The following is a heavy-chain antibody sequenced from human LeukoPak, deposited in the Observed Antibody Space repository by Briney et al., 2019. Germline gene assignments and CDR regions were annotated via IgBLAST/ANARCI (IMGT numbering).Heavy chain of an antibody. CDR3: ARGRGTMIVVAPFDY. Sequence: SETLSLTCAVYGXSXXGYXXSXXRQPXXXXXXXIGEINHSGSTNYNPSLKSRVTISVDTSKNQFSLKLSSVTAADTAVYYCARGRGTMIVVAPFDYWGQGTLVTVSS. J-gene: IGHJ4*02. V-gene: IGHV4-34*01. CDR1: GXSXXGYX. CDR2: INHSGST. D-gene: IGHD3-22*01.